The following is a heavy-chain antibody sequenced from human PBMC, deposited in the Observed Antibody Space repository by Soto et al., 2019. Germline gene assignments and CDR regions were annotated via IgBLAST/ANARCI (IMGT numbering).Heavy chain of an antibody. D-gene: IGHD6-13*01. Sequence: SETLSLTCTVSGGSISSYYWSWIRQPPGKGLEWIGYIYYSGSTNYNPSLKSRVTISVDTSKNQFSLKLSSVTAEDTAVYYCAGQGGSRLNWFDPWGQGTLVTVSS. J-gene: IGHJ5*02. V-gene: IGHV4-59*12. CDR3: AGQGGSRLNWFDP. CDR2: IYYSGST. CDR1: GGSISSYY.